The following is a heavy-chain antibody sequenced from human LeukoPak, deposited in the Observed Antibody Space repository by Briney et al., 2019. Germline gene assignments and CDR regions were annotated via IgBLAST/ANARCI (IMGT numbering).Heavy chain of an antibody. CDR1: GYTFTGYY. V-gene: IGHV1-2*02. Sequence: GASVKASCKASGYTFTGYYMHWVRQAPGQGLEWMGWINPNSGGTNYAQKFQGRVTMTRDTSISTAYMELSRLRSDDTAVYYCASNLRTLRYYAMDVWGKGTTVTVSS. D-gene: IGHD3-9*01. J-gene: IGHJ6*04. CDR2: INPNSGGT. CDR3: ASNLRTLRYYAMDV.